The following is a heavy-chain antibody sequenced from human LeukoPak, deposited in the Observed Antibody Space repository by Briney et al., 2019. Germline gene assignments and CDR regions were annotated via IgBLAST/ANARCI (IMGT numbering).Heavy chain of an antibody. CDR3: ARTGNNFKDTSDS. J-gene: IGHJ4*02. CDR2: IYYSGST. CDR1: GGSISSYY. D-gene: IGHD1-20*01. V-gene: IGHV4-59*12. Sequence: SETLSLTCTVSGGSISSYYWSWIRQPPGKGLEWIGYIYYSGSTNYNPSLKSRVTISVDTSKNQFSLKLSSVTAADTAVYYCARTGNNFKDTSDSWGQGTLVTVSS.